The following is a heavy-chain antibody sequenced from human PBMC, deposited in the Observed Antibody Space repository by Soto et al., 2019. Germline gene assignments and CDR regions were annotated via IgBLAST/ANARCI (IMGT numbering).Heavy chain of an antibody. Sequence: ASVKVSCKASGYTFTGYYMHWVRQAPGQGLEWMGWINPNSGGTNYAQKFQGWVTMTRDTSISTAYMELSRLRSDDTAVYYCARDSLMGLQKNHGMDVWGQGTTVTVSS. J-gene: IGHJ6*02. V-gene: IGHV1-2*04. CDR1: GYTFTGYY. CDR2: INPNSGGT. D-gene: IGHD4-4*01. CDR3: ARDSLMGLQKNHGMDV.